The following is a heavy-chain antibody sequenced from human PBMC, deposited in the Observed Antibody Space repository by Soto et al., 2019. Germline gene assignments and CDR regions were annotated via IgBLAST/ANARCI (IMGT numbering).Heavy chain of an antibody. V-gene: IGHV3-30-3*01. CDR3: ARDTGPNGYNYYYFGMDV. CDR1: GFTFSNYA. D-gene: IGHD5-18*01. CDR2: ISYDGSDK. J-gene: IGHJ6*02. Sequence: QVHLVESGGGVVQPGRSLRLSCAASGFTFSNYAMHWVRQAPGKGLEWVAVISYDGSDKYNANSVKGRFTISRDNSKKTLYLQMNSLRAEDTAVYYCARDTGPNGYNYYYFGMDVWGQGTTVTVSS.